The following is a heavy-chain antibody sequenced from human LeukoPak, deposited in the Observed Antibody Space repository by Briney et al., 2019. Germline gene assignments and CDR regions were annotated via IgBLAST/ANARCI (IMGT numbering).Heavy chain of an antibody. V-gene: IGHV3-48*03. CDR2: ISSSGSTI. CDR1: GFTFGSYE. CDR3: ARAQRHDYGDYVPYYYGMDV. D-gene: IGHD4-17*01. J-gene: IGHJ6*04. Sequence: PGGSLRLSCAASGFTFGSYEMNWVRQAPGKGLEWVSYISSSGSTIYYADSVKGRFTISRDNAKNSLYLQMNSLRAEDTAVYYCARAQRHDYGDYVPYYYGMDVWGKGTTVTVSS.